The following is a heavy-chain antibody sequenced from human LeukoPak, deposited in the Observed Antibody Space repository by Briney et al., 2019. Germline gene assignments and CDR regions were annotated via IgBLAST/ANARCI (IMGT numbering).Heavy chain of an antibody. CDR3: ASLHYYGSGSQDY. CDR2: IYYSENT. CDR1: GGSITSYY. V-gene: IGHV4-59*08. D-gene: IGHD3-10*01. Sequence: SETLSLTCTVPGGSITSYYWSWIRQPPGKGLEWIGYIYYSENTNYNPSLKSRVTISVDTSKNQFSLKLSSVTAADTAVYYCASLHYYGSGSQDYWGQGTLVTVSS. J-gene: IGHJ4*02.